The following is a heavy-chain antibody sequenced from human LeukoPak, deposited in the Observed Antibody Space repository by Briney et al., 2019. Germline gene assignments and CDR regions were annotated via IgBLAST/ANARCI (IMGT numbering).Heavy chain of an antibody. CDR3: ARRGYSYGYSYFDY. Sequence: GSSVTVSFKASGYTFTGYYMHWVRQAPGQGREWMGWINPNGGGTNYAQKFQGRVTMTRDTSISTAYMELSRLRSDDTAVYYCARRGYSYGYSYFDYWGQGTLVTVSS. D-gene: IGHD5-18*01. J-gene: IGHJ4*02. CDR2: INPNGGGT. CDR1: GYTFTGYY. V-gene: IGHV1-2*02.